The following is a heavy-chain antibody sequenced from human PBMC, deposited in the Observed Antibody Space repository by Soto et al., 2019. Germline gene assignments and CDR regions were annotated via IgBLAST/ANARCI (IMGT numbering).Heavy chain of an antibody. CDR2: IYYSGST. D-gene: IGHD3-3*01. J-gene: IGHJ6*02. V-gene: IGHV4-31*02. CDR1: GGSISSGGYY. Sequence: SESLSITRTVSGGSISSGGYYWSWIRQHPGKGLEWIGYIYYSGSTYYNPSLKSRVTISVDTSKNQFSLKLSSVTAADTAVYYCARDRLRANYDFWSGPSLGYGMDVWGQGTTVTISS. CDR3: ARDRLRANYDFWSGPSLGYGMDV.